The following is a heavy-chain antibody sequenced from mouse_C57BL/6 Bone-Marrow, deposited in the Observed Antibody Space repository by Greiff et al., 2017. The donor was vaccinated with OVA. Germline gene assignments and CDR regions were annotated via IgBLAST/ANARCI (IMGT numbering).Heavy chain of an antibody. D-gene: IGHD3-2*02. CDR1: GYTFTDYE. CDR3: TAQATPAWFAY. J-gene: IGHJ3*01. Sequence: QVQLQQSGAELVRPGASVTLSCKASGYTFTDYEMHWVKQTPVHGLEWIGAIDPETGGTAYNQKFKGKAILTADKSSSTAYMELRSLTSEDSAVYYCTAQATPAWFAYWGRGTLVTVSA. V-gene: IGHV1-15*01. CDR2: IDPETGGT.